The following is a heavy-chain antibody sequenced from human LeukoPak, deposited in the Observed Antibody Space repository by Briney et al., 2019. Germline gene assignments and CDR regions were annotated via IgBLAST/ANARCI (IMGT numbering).Heavy chain of an antibody. D-gene: IGHD5-12*01. CDR1: GFTFSSYS. CDR2: NSSSSSYI. CDR3: AREWPLDY. J-gene: IGHJ4*02. Sequence: GGSLRLSCAASGFTFSSYSMNWVRQAPGKGLEWVSSNSSSSSYIYYADSVKGRFTISRDNAKNSLYLQMNSLRAEDTAVYYCAREWPLDYWGQGTLVTVSS. V-gene: IGHV3-21*01.